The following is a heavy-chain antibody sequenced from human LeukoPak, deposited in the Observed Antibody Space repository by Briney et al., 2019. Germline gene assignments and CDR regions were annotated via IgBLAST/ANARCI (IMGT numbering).Heavy chain of an antibody. V-gene: IGHV1-2*02. CDR1: GYTFTGYY. CDR2: INPNSGGT. J-gene: IGHJ4*02. CDR3: ARGLRYFDWLLSGYYFDY. Sequence: ASVTVSFMASGYTFTGYYMHWLRQAPGQGLEWMGWINPNSGGTNYAQKFQGRVTMTRDTSISTAYMELSRLRSDDTAVYYCARGLRYFDWLLSGYYFDYWGQGTLVTVSS. D-gene: IGHD3-9*01.